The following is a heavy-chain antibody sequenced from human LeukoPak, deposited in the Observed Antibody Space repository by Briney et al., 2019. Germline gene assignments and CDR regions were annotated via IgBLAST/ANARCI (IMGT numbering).Heavy chain of an antibody. CDR2: ISYDGSNK. CDR1: GFTFSSYA. D-gene: IGHD3-10*01. CDR3: ARVERFGELFPPDGMDV. Sequence: GGSLRLSCAASGFTFSSYAMHWVRQAPGKGLEWVAVISYDGSNKYYADSVKGRFTISRDNSKNTLYLQMNSLRAEDTAVYYCARVERFGELFPPDGMDVWGQGTTVTVSS. J-gene: IGHJ6*02. V-gene: IGHV3-30*04.